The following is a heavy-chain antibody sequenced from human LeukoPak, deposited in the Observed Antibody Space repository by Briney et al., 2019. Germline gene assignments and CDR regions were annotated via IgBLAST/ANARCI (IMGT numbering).Heavy chain of an antibody. J-gene: IGHJ6*02. CDR3: AKEIAAAGYYYYYGMDV. D-gene: IGHD6-13*01. CDR1: GFTSSSYG. Sequence: GGSLRLSCAASGFTSSSYGMHWVRQAPGKGLEWVAVISYDGSNKYYADSVKGRFTISRDNSKNTLYLQMNSLRAEDTAVYYCAKEIAAAGYYYYYGMDVWGQGTTVTVSS. V-gene: IGHV3-30*18. CDR2: ISYDGSNK.